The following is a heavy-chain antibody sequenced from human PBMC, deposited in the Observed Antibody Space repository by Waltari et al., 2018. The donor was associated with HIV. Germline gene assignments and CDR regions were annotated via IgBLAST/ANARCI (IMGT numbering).Heavy chain of an antibody. V-gene: IGHV4-59*01. CDR2: IYYSGST. D-gene: IGHD1-26*01. CDR3: AAAGSWLPWFDP. CDR1: GGSISSYY. J-gene: IGHJ5*02. Sequence: QVPLQESGPGLVKPSETLSLTCTVSGGSISSYYWSWIRQPPGKGLEWIGYIYYSGSTNYNPSLKSRVTISVDTSKNQFSLKLSSVTAADTAVYYCAAAGSWLPWFDPWGQGTLVTVSS.